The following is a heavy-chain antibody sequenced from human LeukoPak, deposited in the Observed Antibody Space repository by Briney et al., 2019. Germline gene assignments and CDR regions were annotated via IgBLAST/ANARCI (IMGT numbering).Heavy chain of an antibody. CDR1: GFTFSPYW. CDR3: MRDRGSPDAFDI. V-gene: IGHV3-74*01. J-gene: IGHJ3*02. D-gene: IGHD3-10*01. CDR2: INADGSNT. Sequence: GGSLRLSCAASGFTFSPYWMHWVRHAPGKGLVWVSHINADGSNTIYADSVKGRFTISRDNAKNTLFLQMNGLRAEDTALYYCMRDRGSPDAFDIWGQGTMVTVSS.